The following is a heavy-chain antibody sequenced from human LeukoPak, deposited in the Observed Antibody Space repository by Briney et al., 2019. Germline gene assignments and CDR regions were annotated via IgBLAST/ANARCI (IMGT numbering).Heavy chain of an antibody. Sequence: PGGSLRLFCAASGFTFSSYWMSWVRQAPGKGLEWVASMKQDGSEKYYVDSVEGPFTISRDNAKNSLYLQMNSLRAEDTAVYYCARRRISGDYGGDWFDPWVQGTLVTVSS. J-gene: IGHJ5*02. CDR3: ARRRISGDYGGDWFDP. CDR1: GFTFSSYW. D-gene: IGHD4-23*01. CDR2: MKQDGSEK. V-gene: IGHV3-7*01.